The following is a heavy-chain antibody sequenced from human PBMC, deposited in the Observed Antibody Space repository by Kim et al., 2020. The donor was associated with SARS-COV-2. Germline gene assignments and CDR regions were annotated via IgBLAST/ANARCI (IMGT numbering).Heavy chain of an antibody. V-gene: IGHV3-74*01. Sequence: GGSLRLSCAASGFTFSSYWMHWVRQAPGKGLVWVSRINSDGSSTSYADSVKGRFTISRDNAKNTLYLQMNSLRAEDTAVYYCARGATYSGSYYYYYGMDVWGQGTTVTVSS. CDR3: ARGATYSGSYYYYYGMDV. D-gene: IGHD1-26*01. J-gene: IGHJ6*02. CDR1: GFTFSSYW. CDR2: INSDGSST.